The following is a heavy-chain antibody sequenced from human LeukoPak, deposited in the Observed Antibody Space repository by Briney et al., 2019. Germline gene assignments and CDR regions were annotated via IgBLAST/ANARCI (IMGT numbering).Heavy chain of an antibody. J-gene: IGHJ4*02. CDR2: IYYSGST. D-gene: IGHD5-12*01. V-gene: IGHV4-59*01. CDR1: GGSISSYY. CDR3: ASLHSGYFFDY. Sequence: PSETLSLTCTVSGGSISSYYWSWIRQPPGKGLEWSGYIYYSGSTNYNPSLKSRVTISVDTSKNQFSLKLSSVTAADTAVYYCASLHSGYFFDYWGQGTLVTVSS.